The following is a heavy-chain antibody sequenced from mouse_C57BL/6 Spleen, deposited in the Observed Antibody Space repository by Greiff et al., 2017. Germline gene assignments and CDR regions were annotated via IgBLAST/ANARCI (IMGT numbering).Heavy chain of an antibody. CDR1: GYTFTDYN. CDR3: ARITTVVAPYYAMDY. Sequence: VQLKESGPELVKPGASVKIPCKASGYTFTDYNMDWVKQSHGKSLEWIGDINPNNGGTIYNQKFKGKATLTVDKSSSTAYMELRSLTSEDTAFYYCARITTVVAPYYAMDYWGQGTSVTVSS. D-gene: IGHD1-1*01. CDR2: INPNNGGT. V-gene: IGHV1-18*01. J-gene: IGHJ4*01.